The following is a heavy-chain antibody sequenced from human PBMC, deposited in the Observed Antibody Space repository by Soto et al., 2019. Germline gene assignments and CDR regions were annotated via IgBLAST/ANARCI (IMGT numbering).Heavy chain of an antibody. D-gene: IGHD3-3*02. J-gene: IGHJ4*02. V-gene: IGHV1-69*13. CDR2: IIPIFGTA. Sequence: SVKVSCKASGGTFSSYAISWVRQAPGQGLEWMGGIIPIFGTANYAQKFQGRVTVTADESTSTAYMELSSLRSEDTAVYYCARARDPFLEWLPFDYWGQGTLVTVSS. CDR3: ARARDPFLEWLPFDY. CDR1: GGTFSSYA.